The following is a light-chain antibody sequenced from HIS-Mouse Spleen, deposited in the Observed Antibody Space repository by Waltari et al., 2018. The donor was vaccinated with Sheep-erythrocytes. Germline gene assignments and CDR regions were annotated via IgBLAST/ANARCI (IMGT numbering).Light chain of an antibody. J-gene: IGLJ3*02. CDR2: EVS. CDR3: SSYAGSNNWV. CDR1: STDVGGSNS. Sequence: QSALTQPPSASGSPGTSVTLSCTGTSTDVGGSNSVAGYQQRPGKAPKLMIYEVSKRPSGVPDRFSGSKSGNTASLTVSGLQAEDEADYYCSSYAGSNNWVFGGGTKLTVL. V-gene: IGLV2-8*01.